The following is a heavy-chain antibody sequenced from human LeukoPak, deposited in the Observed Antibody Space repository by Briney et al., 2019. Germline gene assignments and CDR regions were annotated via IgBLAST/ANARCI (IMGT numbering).Heavy chain of an antibody. Sequence: SETLSLTCTVSGGSISSYYWSWIRQPPGKGLEWIGYIYYSGSTNYNPSLKSRVTISVDTSKNQFSLKLSSVTAADTAVYYCARHWEDDSSGYYFNWFDPWGQGTLVTVPS. CDR3: ARHWEDDSSGYYFNWFDP. J-gene: IGHJ5*02. V-gene: IGHV4-59*08. CDR1: GGSISSYY. CDR2: IYYSGST. D-gene: IGHD3-22*01.